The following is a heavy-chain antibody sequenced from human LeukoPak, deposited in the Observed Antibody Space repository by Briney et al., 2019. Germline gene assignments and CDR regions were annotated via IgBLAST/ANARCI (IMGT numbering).Heavy chain of an antibody. J-gene: IGHJ4*02. CDR3: ARGRVGSSPYFDY. CDR2: IYYSGST. D-gene: IGHD2-2*01. V-gene: IGHV4-61*01. CDR1: GGSICSGSYY. Sequence: SETLSLTCTVSGGSICSGSYYWSWIRQPPGKGLEWIGYIYYSGSTNYNPSLKSRVTISVDTSKNQFSLKLSSVTAADTAVYYCARGRVGSSPYFDYWGQGTLVTVSS.